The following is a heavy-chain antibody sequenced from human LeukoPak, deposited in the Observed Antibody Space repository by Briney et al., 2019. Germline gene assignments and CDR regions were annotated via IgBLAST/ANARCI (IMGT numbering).Heavy chain of an antibody. CDR3: ARGINSDRRSFDC. CDR1: GFTFSDHY. CDR2: SRDKANSYTT. J-gene: IGHJ5*01. V-gene: IGHV3-72*01. Sequence: PGGSLRLSYAASGFTFSDHYMDWVRQAPGKGLEWGTRSRDKANSYTTEYAASVKGIFSISRDDSQNSLYLQMNSPKSEDTAVYYCARGINSDRRSFDCWGQGTLVTVSS. D-gene: IGHD2-21*02.